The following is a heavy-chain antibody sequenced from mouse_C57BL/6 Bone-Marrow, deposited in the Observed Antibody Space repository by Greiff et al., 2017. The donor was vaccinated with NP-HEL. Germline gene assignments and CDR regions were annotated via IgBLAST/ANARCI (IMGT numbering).Heavy chain of an antibody. Sequence: VQLQQPGAELVKPGASVKLSCKASGYTFTSYWITWVKQRPGQGLEWIGDIYPGSGSTNYIEKFKSKATLTVDTSSSTAYMQLSSLTSEAAAVYYCARTGTRYFDVWGTGTTVTVSS. CDR1: GYTFTSYW. CDR2: IYPGSGST. D-gene: IGHD4-1*01. CDR3: ARTGTRYFDV. J-gene: IGHJ1*03. V-gene: IGHV1-55*01.